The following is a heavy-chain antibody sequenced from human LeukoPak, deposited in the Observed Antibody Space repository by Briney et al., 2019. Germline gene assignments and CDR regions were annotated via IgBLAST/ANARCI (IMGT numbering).Heavy chain of an antibody. Sequence: ASVKVSCKASGYTFTSYGISWVRQAPGQGLEWMGWISAYNGNTNYAQKLQGRVTMTTDTSTSTAYMELRSLRSDDTAVYYCASNPRTTSMVECWGQGTLVTVSS. CDR2: ISAYNGNT. D-gene: IGHD1-1*01. J-gene: IGHJ4*02. CDR3: ASNPRTTSMVEC. V-gene: IGHV1-18*01. CDR1: GYTFTSYG.